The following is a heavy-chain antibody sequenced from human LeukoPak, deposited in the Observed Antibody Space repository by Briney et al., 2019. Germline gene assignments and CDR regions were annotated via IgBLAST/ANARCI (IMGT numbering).Heavy chain of an antibody. CDR1: GFTFSHYW. J-gene: IGHJ4*02. V-gene: IGHV3-7*01. CDR3: ARADWGSIDY. D-gene: IGHD7-27*01. Sequence: PGESLRLSCAASGFTFSHYWMTWVRQAPGKGLEWVAIIRPDANDGSYVDSVKGRFTISRDNARNSPYLQLNSLRAEDTAVYFCARADWGSIDYWGQGALVTVSS. CDR2: IRPDANDG.